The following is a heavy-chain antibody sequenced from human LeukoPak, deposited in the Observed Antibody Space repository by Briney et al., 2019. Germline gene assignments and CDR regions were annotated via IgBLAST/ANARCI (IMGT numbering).Heavy chain of an antibody. CDR3: ARQKCTSTSCLTKNAFDI. D-gene: IGHD2-2*01. Sequence: SETLSLTCTVSGSISSYYWSWIRQPPGKGLEWIGYIYTSGSTNYNPSLKSRVTISVDTPKNQFSLDLSSVTAADTAVYYRARQKCTSTSCLTKNAFDIWGQGTMVTVSS. J-gene: IGHJ3*02. V-gene: IGHV4-4*09. CDR2: IYTSGST. CDR1: GSISSYY.